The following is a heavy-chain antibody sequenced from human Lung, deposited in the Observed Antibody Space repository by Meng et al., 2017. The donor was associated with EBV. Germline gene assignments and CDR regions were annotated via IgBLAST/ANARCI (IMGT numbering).Heavy chain of an antibody. V-gene: IGHV4-30-4*01. CDR2: IYYSGST. Sequence: LADHLTTLSLTWTVLGGSNRMGDYCWGWIRRAPGMGLEWIGCIYYSGSTYYNPSLKGRVTISVDTSKKQFSLNLSYVTAANTAVYYCARGQRSYSGSYPEWFDPWGQGTLVTVSS. J-gene: IGHJ5*02. CDR1: GGSNRMGDYC. CDR3: ARGQRSYSGSYPEWFDP. D-gene: IGHD1-26*01.